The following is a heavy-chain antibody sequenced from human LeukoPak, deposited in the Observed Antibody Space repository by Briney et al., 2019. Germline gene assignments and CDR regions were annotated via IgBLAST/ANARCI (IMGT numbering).Heavy chain of an antibody. CDR3: AREGDGYNGWFDP. Sequence: GASVKVSCKASGGTFSSYAISWVRQAPGQGLEWMGIINPSGGSTSYAQKFQGRVTMTRDTSTSTVYMELSSLRSEDTAVYYCAREGDGYNGWFDPWGQGTLVTVSS. J-gene: IGHJ5*02. V-gene: IGHV1-46*01. CDR1: GGTFSSYA. CDR2: INPSGGST. D-gene: IGHD5-24*01.